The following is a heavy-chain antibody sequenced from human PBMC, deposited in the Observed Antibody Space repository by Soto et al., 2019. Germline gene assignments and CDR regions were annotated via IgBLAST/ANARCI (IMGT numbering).Heavy chain of an antibody. V-gene: IGHV4-34*01. CDR1: GGSFSGYY. CDR3: AIDSSGYYLYGMDV. Sequence: SETLSLTCAVYGGSFSGYYWSWIRQPPGKGLEWIGEINHSGSTNYNPSLKSLVTISVDTSKNQFSLKLSSVTAADTAVYYCAIDSSGYYLYGMDVWGQGTTVTVSS. CDR2: INHSGST. J-gene: IGHJ6*02. D-gene: IGHD3-22*01.